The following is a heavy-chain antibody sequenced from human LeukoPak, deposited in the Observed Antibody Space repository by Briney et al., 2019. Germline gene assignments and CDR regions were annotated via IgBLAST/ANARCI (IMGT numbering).Heavy chain of an antibody. CDR2: VYTSGST. D-gene: IGHD1-26*01. V-gene: IGHV4-4*09. CDR3: ARTTTGGYYYYYYMDV. Sequence: SETLSLTCTVSGGSMNNYYWSWIRQPPGKGLEWIGYVYTSGSTLYNPSLNSRVTISIDTSRNHFSLRLTSVTAADTAVFYCARTTTGGYYYYYYMDVWGKGATVTVSS. J-gene: IGHJ6*03. CDR1: GGSMNNYY.